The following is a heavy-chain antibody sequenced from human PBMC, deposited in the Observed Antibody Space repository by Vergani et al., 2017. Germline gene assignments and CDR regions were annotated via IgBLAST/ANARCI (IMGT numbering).Heavy chain of an antibody. CDR1: GFTFSNYL. J-gene: IGHJ6*03. Sequence: VQLVESGGGLVQPGGSLRLSCTASGFTFSNYLMQWVRQAPGKGLMWVSRINSDGDSTSYADSVKGRFTISRDNAKNTLYLQMDSLRAEDTAVYYCARDGWELLDYFYYMDVWGKGTTVTVSS. CDR2: INSDGDST. CDR3: ARDGWELLDYFYYMDV. D-gene: IGHD1-26*01. V-gene: IGHV3-74*01.